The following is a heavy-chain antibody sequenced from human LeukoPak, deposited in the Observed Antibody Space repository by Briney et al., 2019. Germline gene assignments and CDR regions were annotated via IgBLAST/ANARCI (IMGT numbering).Heavy chain of an antibody. J-gene: IGHJ4*02. CDR1: GFTFTSYE. CDR3: ARYRVAGTYFDY. CDR2: ISSSGSTI. D-gene: IGHD6-19*01. Sequence: PGGSLRLSCAASGFTFTSYEMNWVSQAPGRGLEWVSYISSSGSTIYYADSVKGRFTISRDNAKNSLYLQMNSLGAEDTAVYYCARYRVAGTYFDYWGQGTLVTVSS. V-gene: IGHV3-48*03.